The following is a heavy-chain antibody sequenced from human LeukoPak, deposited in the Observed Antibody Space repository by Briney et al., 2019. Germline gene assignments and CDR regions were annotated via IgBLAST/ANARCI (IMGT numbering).Heavy chain of an antibody. CDR2: INTNGGST. CDR1: GFTFGSYA. CDR3: AIMHPYYDGNGYWVQ. D-gene: IGHD3-22*01. J-gene: IGHJ4*02. V-gene: IGHV3-23*01. Sequence: PGGSLRLSCAASGFTFGSYAMSWVRQAPGKGLEWVSGINTNGGSTAYADSVKGRFTISRDNPRNTLYMQMNSLRAEDTALYYCAIMHPYYDGNGYWVQWGQGTLVTVFS.